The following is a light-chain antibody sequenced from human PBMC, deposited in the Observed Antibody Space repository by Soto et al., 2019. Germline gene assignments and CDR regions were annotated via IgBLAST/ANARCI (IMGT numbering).Light chain of an antibody. CDR2: EVS. Sequence: QSALTQRASVSGSPGQSITISCTGTSSDVGSYNLVSWYQQHPGKAPKLMIYEVSKRPSGVSNRFSGSKSGNTASLTISGLQAEDEADYYCCSYAGSSTFVVVFGGGTKLTVL. V-gene: IGLV2-23*02. J-gene: IGLJ2*01. CDR1: SSDVGSYNL. CDR3: CSYAGSSTFVVV.